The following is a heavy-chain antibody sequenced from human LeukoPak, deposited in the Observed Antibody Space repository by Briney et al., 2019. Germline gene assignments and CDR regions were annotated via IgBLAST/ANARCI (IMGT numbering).Heavy chain of an antibody. Sequence: GGSLRLSCAASGFTFSSYSMNWVRQAPGKGLEWVSPISSSSSYIYYADSVKGRFTISRDNAKKSLYLQMNSMGAEDTAVYYCAREGGGIAAAGYYYYYGMDVWGQGTTVTVSS. D-gene: IGHD6-13*01. V-gene: IGHV3-21*01. CDR2: ISSSSSYI. CDR3: AREGGGIAAAGYYYYYGMDV. J-gene: IGHJ6*02. CDR1: GFTFSSYS.